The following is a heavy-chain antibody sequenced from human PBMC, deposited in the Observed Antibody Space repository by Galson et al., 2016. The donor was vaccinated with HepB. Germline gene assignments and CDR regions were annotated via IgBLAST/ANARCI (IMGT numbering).Heavy chain of an antibody. CDR2: ISDTGIP. Sequence: ETLSLTCSVSGGSISHYYWSWIRQPPGKGLEWIGYISDTGIPKYNPSLQSRVTFSVETSKSQFSLTLRSLTAADTAVYYCARASRTMVRGVSMQHFVYWGPGKLVTVSS. J-gene: IGHJ4*02. CDR3: ARASRTMVRGVSMQHFVY. D-gene: IGHD3-10*01. CDR1: GGSISHYY. V-gene: IGHV4-59*01.